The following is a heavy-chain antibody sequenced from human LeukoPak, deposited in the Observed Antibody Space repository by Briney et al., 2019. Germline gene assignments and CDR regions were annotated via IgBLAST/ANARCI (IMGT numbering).Heavy chain of an antibody. J-gene: IGHJ4*02. V-gene: IGHV3-48*03. CDR3: GRVDGPDIGTGYSISFDY. D-gene: IGHD3-9*01. Sequence: GGSLRLSCAASGFTFTSYAMNWVRQAPGKGLEWVSYISSGGSTIYYADSVKGRFTISRDNEENSLYLQMNSLRAEEAAVYYCGRVDGPDIGTGYSISFDYWGQGTLVTVSS. CDR1: GFTFTSYA. CDR2: ISSGGSTI.